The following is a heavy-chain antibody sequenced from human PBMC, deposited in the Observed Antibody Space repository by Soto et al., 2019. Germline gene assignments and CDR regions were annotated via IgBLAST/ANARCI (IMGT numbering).Heavy chain of an antibody. V-gene: IGHV4-59*01. CDR1: GGSISSYY. CDR3: ARVGYSSSWYFDY. CDR2: IYYSGST. Sequence: SETLSLTCTVSGGSISSYYWSWIRQPPGKGLEWIGYIYYSGSTNYNPSLKSRVTISVDTSKNQFSLKLGSVTAADTAVYYCARVGYSSSWYFDYWGQGTRGTV. D-gene: IGHD6-13*01. J-gene: IGHJ4*02.